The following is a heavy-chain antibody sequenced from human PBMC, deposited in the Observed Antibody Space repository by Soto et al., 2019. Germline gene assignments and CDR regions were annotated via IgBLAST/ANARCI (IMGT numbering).Heavy chain of an antibody. D-gene: IGHD3-3*01. CDR2: IKSKTHGGTT. Sequence: PSGSLRLSCAACESTFSNARLSWIRQAPGKGLEWVCPIKSKTHGGTTDYAAPVKGRFTISRDDSKNTLYLQMNSLKTEDTAVYYCTTESRFLEWSSYYYGMDVWGQGTTVTVS. CDR1: ESTFSNAR. V-gene: IGHV3-15*01. J-gene: IGHJ6*02. CDR3: TTESRFLEWSSYYYGMDV.